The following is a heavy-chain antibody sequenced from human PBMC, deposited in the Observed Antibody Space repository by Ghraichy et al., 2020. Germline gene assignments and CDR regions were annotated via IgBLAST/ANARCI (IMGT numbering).Heavy chain of an antibody. CDR3: ARERIRDWSDAFDI. Sequence: GGSLRLSCAASGFTVSSNYMSWVRQAPGKGLEWVSVIYSGGSTYYADSVKGRFTISRDNSKNTLYLQMNSLRAEDTAVYYCARERIRDWSDAFDIWGQGTMVTVSS. CDR2: IYSGGST. D-gene: IGHD3-9*01. V-gene: IGHV3-53*01. CDR1: GFTVSSNY. J-gene: IGHJ3*02.